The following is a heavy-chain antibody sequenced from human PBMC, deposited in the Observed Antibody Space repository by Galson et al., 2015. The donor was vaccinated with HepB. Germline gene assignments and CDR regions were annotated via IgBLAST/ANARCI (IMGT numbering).Heavy chain of an antibody. CDR2: ISGSDDST. CDR1: GFAFSRYA. J-gene: IGHJ4*02. D-gene: IGHD4-17*01. V-gene: IGHV3-23*01. Sequence: SLRLSCAASGFAFSRYAMSWVRQAPGKGLEWVSAISGSDDSTYFADSGKGRFSIFRDNSKNTLYLQLNSLRAEDTAVYYCAAHTADGESTFDFWGQGTLVTGSS. CDR3: AAHTADGESTFDF.